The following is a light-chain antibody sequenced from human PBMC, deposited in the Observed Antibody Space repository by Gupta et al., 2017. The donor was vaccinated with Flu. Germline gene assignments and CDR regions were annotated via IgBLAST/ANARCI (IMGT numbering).Light chain of an antibody. CDR1: SSDVGRSDS. Sequence: QSALTQPAPVSGSPGQSITISCTGTSSDVGRSDSVSWYQQHPDKAPKLIIYDVTNRPSGVSSRFSGSKSGNTASLTISGLQPEDETDYYCSSYTSGSTFYVFGTGTKVTVL. V-gene: IGLV2-14*01. CDR2: DVT. J-gene: IGLJ1*01. CDR3: SSYTSGSTFYV.